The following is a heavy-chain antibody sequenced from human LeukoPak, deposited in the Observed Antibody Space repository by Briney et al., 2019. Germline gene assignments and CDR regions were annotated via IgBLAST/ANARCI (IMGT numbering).Heavy chain of an antibody. Sequence: PSQTQNPTCAVYGGSFSRYYWSWIRQHPGKGLEWIGEINHSGSTNYNPSLKSRVTISVDTSKNQFSLKLSSVTAADTAVYYCARDKDYYDSSGESSAFDIWGQGTMVTVSS. J-gene: IGHJ3*02. D-gene: IGHD3-22*01. V-gene: IGHV4-34*01. CDR1: GGSFSRYY. CDR3: ARDKDYYDSSGESSAFDI. CDR2: INHSGST.